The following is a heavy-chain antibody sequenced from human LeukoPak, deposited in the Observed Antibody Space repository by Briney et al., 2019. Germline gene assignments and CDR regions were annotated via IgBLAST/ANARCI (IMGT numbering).Heavy chain of an antibody. CDR2: IFYRGNT. Sequence: SETLSLTCSVSGGSITSSDYYWGWIRQPPGKGLEWIGIIFYRGNTYHNPSLKSRVTISVDTSKNQFSLKLSSVTAADTAVYYCARDRTVSAVGIWGQGTMVTVSS. CDR1: GGSITSSDYY. V-gene: IGHV4-39*07. CDR3: ARDRTVSAVGI. J-gene: IGHJ3*02.